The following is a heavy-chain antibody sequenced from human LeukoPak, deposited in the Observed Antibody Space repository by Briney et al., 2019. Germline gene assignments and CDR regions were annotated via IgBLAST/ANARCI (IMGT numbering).Heavy chain of an antibody. CDR3: ARDLGYCTNGVCHTRFDY. J-gene: IGHJ4*02. Sequence: GGSLRLSCAASGFTFSSYAMSWVRQAPGKGLEWVSGISGSGDNTYYADSVKGRFTISKDNSKNTLHVQVNSLGTEDTAAYYCARDLGYCTNGVCHTRFDYWGQGTLVAVSS. CDR2: ISGSGDNT. D-gene: IGHD2-8*01. CDR1: GFTFSSYA. V-gene: IGHV3-23*01.